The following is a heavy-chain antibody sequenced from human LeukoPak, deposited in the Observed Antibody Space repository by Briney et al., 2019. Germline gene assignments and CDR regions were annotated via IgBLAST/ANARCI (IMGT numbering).Heavy chain of an antibody. Sequence: ASVKVSCKASGYTFTGYYMHWVRQAPGQGLEWMGWTNPNSGGTNYAQKFQGRVTMTRDTSISTAYMELSRLRSDDTAVYYCARGRGYSYGPNNYNWFDPWGQGTLVTVSS. V-gene: IGHV1-2*02. CDR1: GYTFTGYY. D-gene: IGHD5-18*01. CDR2: TNPNSGGT. CDR3: ARGRGYSYGPNNYNWFDP. J-gene: IGHJ5*02.